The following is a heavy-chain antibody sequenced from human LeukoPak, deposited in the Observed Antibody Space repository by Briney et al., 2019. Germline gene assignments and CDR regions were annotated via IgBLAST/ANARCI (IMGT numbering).Heavy chain of an antibody. CDR1: GFTFSSYS. D-gene: IGHD6-13*01. V-gene: IGHV3-21*01. CDR2: ISSSSSYI. CDR3: ARDLGIAAAA. Sequence: PGGSLRLSCAASGFTFSSYSLNWVRQAPGKGLEWVSSISSSSSYIYYADSVKGRFTISRDNAKNSLYLQMNSLRAEDTAVYYCARDLGIAAAAWGQGTLVTVSS. J-gene: IGHJ5*02.